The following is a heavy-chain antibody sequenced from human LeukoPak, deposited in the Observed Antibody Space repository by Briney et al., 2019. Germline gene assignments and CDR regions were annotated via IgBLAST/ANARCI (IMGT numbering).Heavy chain of an antibody. V-gene: IGHV5-51*01. CDR3: ASLRSSGYYSPFDY. Sequence: GESLKISCKGSGYSFTNYWIGWVRQMPGKGLEWMGIIYPGDSDTRYSPFFQGQVTISVDKSINTAYLQWSSLKASDTAMYYCASLRSSGYYSPFDYWGQGTLVTVSS. CDR1: GYSFTNYW. J-gene: IGHJ4*02. CDR2: IYPGDSDT. D-gene: IGHD3-22*01.